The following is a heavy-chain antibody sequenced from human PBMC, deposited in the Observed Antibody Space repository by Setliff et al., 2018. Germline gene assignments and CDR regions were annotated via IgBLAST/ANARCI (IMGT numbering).Heavy chain of an antibody. CDR3: ARGINSVSWTPKY. J-gene: IGHJ4*02. V-gene: IGHV4-4*08. D-gene: IGHD6-13*01. CDR1: GGSMRSHY. Sequence: PSETLSLTCNVSGGSMRSHYWNWIRQPPGKGPEWIGYVYSTGTTTYNPLLKSRATMSVDTSRKNFSLRLTSVTAADTAMYYCARGINSVSWTPKYWGQGTLVTVSS. CDR2: VYSTGTT.